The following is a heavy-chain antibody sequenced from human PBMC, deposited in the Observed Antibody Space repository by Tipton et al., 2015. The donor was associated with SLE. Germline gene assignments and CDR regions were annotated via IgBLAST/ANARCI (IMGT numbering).Heavy chain of an antibody. CDR3: AKSTLRNDYFDH. J-gene: IGHJ4*02. CDR1: GFTSSHYW. D-gene: IGHD5-12*01. V-gene: IGHV3-30*02. Sequence: SLRLSCAASGFTSSHYWMSWVRQAPGKGLEWVAFIRFDGSNKYYADSVKGRFTSSRDNAKNTLYLQMNSLRPEDTAVYYCAKSTLRNDYFDHWGQGTLVTVSS. CDR2: IRFDGSNK.